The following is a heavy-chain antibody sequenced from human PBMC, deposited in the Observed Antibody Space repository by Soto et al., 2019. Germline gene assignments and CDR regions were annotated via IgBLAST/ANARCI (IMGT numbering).Heavy chain of an antibody. D-gene: IGHD6-19*01. Sequence: PGGSLRLSCAASGFTFSSYSMNWVRQAPGKGLEWVSYISSSSSTIYYADSVKGRFTISRDNAKNSLYLQMNSLRDEDTAVYYCAREWEASIAVAGTYYYYGMDVWGQGTTVTVSS. CDR2: ISSSSSTI. CDR3: AREWEASIAVAGTYYYYGMDV. J-gene: IGHJ6*02. CDR1: GFTFSSYS. V-gene: IGHV3-48*02.